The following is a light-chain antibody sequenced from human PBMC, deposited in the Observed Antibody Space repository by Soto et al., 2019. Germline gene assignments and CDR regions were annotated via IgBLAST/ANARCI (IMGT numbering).Light chain of an antibody. CDR3: HQYNNWSRT. V-gene: IGKV3-15*01. CDR2: GAS. J-gene: IGKJ1*01. Sequence: EIVMTQSPATLSVSPGERATLSCRASQSVSSNLARYQQIPGQPPRLHIYGASTRAAGIPARFSGGGSGTEFTLTISSLPSEDFAVYNGHQYNNWSRTFGQGTKVEIK. CDR1: QSVSSN.